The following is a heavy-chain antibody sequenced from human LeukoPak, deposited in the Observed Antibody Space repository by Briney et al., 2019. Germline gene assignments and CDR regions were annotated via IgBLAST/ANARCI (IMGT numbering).Heavy chain of an antibody. CDR3: AREPSGSRPIGYMDV. CDR1: GGSISSSSYY. CDR2: IYYSGST. J-gene: IGHJ6*03. Sequence: PSETLSLTCTVSGGSISSSSYYWGWIRQPPGKGLEWIGSIYYSGSTYYNPSLKSRVTISVDTSKNQFSLKLSSVTAADTAVYYCAREPSGSRPIGYMDVWGKGTTVTISS. D-gene: IGHD1-26*01. V-gene: IGHV4-39*07.